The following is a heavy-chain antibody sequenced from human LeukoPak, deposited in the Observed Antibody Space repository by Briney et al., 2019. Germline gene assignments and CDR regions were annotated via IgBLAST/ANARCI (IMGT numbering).Heavy chain of an antibody. D-gene: IGHD2-15*01. CDR2: IYWDDDK. V-gene: IGHV2-5*02. Sequence: ESGPTLVNPTQPLTLTCTFSGFSLSTSGVGVGWIRQPPGKALEWLALIYWDDDKRYSPSLKSRLTITKDTSKNQVVLTMTNMDPVDTATYYCAHRRPYCSGGSCYGWFDPWGQGTLVTVSS. CDR3: AHRRPYCSGGSCYGWFDP. J-gene: IGHJ5*02. CDR1: GFSLSTSGVG.